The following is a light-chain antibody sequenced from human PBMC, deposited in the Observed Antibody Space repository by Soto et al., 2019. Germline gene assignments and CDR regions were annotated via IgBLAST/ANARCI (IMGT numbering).Light chain of an antibody. CDR1: QSVSSY. Sequence: EFVLTQPPATLSLSPGERATLSCRASQSVSSYLAWYQKKPGQAPRILIYDASNRATGIPARFSGSGSGTDFNLTINKLETEDFAVYDGQVRTNWSIAFGRGTRLDIK. CDR3: QVRTNWSIA. J-gene: IGKJ5*01. CDR2: DAS. V-gene: IGKV3-11*01.